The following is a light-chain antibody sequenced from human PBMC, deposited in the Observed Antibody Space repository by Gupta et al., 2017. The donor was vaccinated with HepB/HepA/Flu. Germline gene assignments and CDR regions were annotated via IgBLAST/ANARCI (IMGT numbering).Light chain of an antibody. Sequence: ALTQPASVSGSLGQSITISCAGTSSYFGDFNYVSWYQQRPGKAPKLLIFDVSSRPSGISDRFSGSKYGTTASLTITGLQAEDEAVYYCSSFTYTTTLVVFGGGTKLTVL. CDR2: DVS. CDR1: SSYFGDFNY. V-gene: IGLV2-14*03. J-gene: IGLJ2*01. CDR3: SSFTYTTTLVV.